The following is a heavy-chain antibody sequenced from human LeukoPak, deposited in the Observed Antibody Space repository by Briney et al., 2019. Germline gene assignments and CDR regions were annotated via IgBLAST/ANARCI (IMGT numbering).Heavy chain of an antibody. J-gene: IGHJ4*02. CDR2: INPGGSSI. V-gene: IGHV3-74*01. D-gene: IGHD1-14*01. CDR1: GFTFSSYW. CDR3: ARSNQADDY. Sequence: PGRSLRVSCAASGFTFSSYWMHWVRQVPGKRLVWVARINPGGSSITYADSVKGRFTISRDNAKNTLYLQMDSLRAEDTGVYYCARSNQADDYWGQGTLVTVSS.